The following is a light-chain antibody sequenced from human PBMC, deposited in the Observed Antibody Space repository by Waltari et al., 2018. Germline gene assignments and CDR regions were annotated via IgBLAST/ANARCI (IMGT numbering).Light chain of an antibody. J-gene: IGLJ2*01. CDR1: SSDVGTYNL. V-gene: IGLV2-23*01. CDR2: EGT. CDR3: CSYAGGRPHVV. Sequence: QSALTQPASVSGSPGQSITLSCTGTSSDVGTYNLVSWYQQPPGKAPKLMIYEGTKRPSGVSNRFSGSKSGNTASLTISGLQAEDEAHYYCCSYAGGRPHVVFGGGTQLTVL.